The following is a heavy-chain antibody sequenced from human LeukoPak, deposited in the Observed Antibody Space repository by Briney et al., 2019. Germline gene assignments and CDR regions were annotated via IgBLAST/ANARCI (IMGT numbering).Heavy chain of an antibody. CDR1: GGSISSYY. D-gene: IGHD6-19*01. V-gene: IGHV4-59*01. Sequence: KPSETLSLTCTVSGGSISSYYWSWIRQPPGKGLEWIGYIYYSGSTNYNPSLKSRVTISVDTSKNQFSLELSSVTAADTAVYYCAREAYSSGWYPWFDPWGQGTLVTVSS. CDR3: AREAYSSGWYPWFDP. J-gene: IGHJ5*02. CDR2: IYYSGST.